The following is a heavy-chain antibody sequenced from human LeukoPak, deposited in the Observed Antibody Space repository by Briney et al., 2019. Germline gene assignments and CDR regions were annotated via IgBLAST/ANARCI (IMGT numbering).Heavy chain of an antibody. V-gene: IGHV1-18*01. J-gene: IGHJ4*02. CDR3: ARGPLRSSGWYPDDY. CDR1: GYTFTSYG. D-gene: IGHD6-19*01. Sequence: ASVKVSCKASGYTFTSYGISWVRRAPGQGLEWMGWISAYNGNTNYAQKLQGRVTMTTDTSTSTAYMELRSLRSDDTAVYYCARGPLRSSGWYPDDYWGQGTLVTVSS. CDR2: ISAYNGNT.